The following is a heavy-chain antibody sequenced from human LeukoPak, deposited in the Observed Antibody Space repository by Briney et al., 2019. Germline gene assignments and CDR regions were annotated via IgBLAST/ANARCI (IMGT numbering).Heavy chain of an antibody. J-gene: IGHJ5*02. CDR3: ARSMVRGVINWFDP. CDR1: GGSISNYY. CDR2: IYYSGST. Sequence: PETLSLTCTISGGSISNYYWSWIRQPPGKGLEWIGYIYYSGSTDFNPSLKSRVTVSIGTSKNQFSLNLSSVTAADTAVYYCARSMVRGVINWFDPWGQGTLVTVPS. V-gene: IGHV4-59*01. D-gene: IGHD3-10*01.